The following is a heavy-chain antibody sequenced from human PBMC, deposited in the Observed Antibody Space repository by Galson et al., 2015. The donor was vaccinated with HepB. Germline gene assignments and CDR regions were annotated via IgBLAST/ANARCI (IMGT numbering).Heavy chain of an antibody. CDR1: GFTFSSYS. V-gene: IGHV3-33*08. J-gene: IGHJ4*02. CDR2: IWNDGSIK. Sequence: SLRLSCAASGFTFSSYSLNWVRQAPGKGLEWVALIWNDGSIKYYADSVKGRFTISRDNSKNTPFLQMNSLRAEDTAVYLCARGPYGDYVGVDYWGQGTLVTVTA. CDR3: ARGPYGDYVGVDY. D-gene: IGHD4-17*01.